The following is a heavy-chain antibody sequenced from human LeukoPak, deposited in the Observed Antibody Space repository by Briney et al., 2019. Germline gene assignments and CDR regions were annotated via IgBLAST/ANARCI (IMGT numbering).Heavy chain of an antibody. CDR3: AKSMKRRPRLQGNLYYFDY. J-gene: IGHJ4*02. CDR1: GFTFSSYG. V-gene: IGHV3-30*18. Sequence: PGGSLRLSCAASGFTFSSYGMHWVRQAPGKGLEWVAVISYDGSNKYYADSVKGRFTISRDNSKNTLYLQMNSLRAEDTAVYYCAKSMKRRPRLQGNLYYFDYWGQGTLVTVSS. D-gene: IGHD4-11*01. CDR2: ISYDGSNK.